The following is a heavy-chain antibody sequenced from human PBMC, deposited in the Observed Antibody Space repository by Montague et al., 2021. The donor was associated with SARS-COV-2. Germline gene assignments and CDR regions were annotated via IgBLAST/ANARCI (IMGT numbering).Heavy chain of an antibody. CDR3: ARILVAAAGSPFDP. CDR1: GFSLSTSGMC. Sequence: TLSLTCTVSGFSLSTSGMCVSWIRQPPGKALEWLARMDWDDDKYYSTSLKTRLTISKDTSKNQVVLTMTNMDPVDTATYYCARILVAAAGSPFDPWGQGTLVTVSS. J-gene: IGHJ5*02. D-gene: IGHD6-13*01. CDR2: MDWDDDK. V-gene: IGHV2-70*11.